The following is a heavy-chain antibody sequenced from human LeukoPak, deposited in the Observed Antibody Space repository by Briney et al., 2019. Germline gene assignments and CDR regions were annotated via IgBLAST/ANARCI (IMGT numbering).Heavy chain of an antibody. Sequence: SVKVSCKASGYTFTGYYMHWVRQAPGQGLEWMGRIIPILGIANYAQKFQGRVTITADKSTSTAYMELSSLRSEDTAVYYCARDRVGGYCSGGSCYQLGAFDIWGQGTMVTVSS. D-gene: IGHD2-15*01. V-gene: IGHV1-69*04. CDR2: IIPILGIA. CDR1: GYTFTGYY. CDR3: ARDRVGGYCSGGSCYQLGAFDI. J-gene: IGHJ3*02.